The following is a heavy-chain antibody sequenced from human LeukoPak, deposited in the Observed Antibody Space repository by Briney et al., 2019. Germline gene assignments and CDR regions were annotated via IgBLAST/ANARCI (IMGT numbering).Heavy chain of an antibody. CDR3: ARQSGSYGGILDN. CDR2: IYYSGST. J-gene: IGHJ4*02. CDR1: GDSITYSHYY. Sequence: SETLSLTCSVSGDSITYSHYYWGWVRQPPGKGLEWIGGIYYSGSTYYNPSLKSRVTISVDTSRNEFSLRLSSVTAADTALYFCARQSGSYGGILDNWGQGILGTVSS. V-gene: IGHV4-39*01. D-gene: IGHD1-26*01.